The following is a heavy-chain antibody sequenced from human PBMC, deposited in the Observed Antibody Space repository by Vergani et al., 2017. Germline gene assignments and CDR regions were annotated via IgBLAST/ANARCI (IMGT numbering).Heavy chain of an antibody. CDR3: ARVEAGTNY. J-gene: IGHJ4*02. CDR1: GGTFSSNS. V-gene: IGHV1-69*13. CDR2: IIPIFGTT. Sequence: QGQLAQSGAEVKKPGSSVKVSCKASGGTFSSNSISWVRQAPGQGLEWMGRIIPIFGTTSYAQKFQGRVTILADESTSTAYMELSSLRSEDTAVYYCARVEAGTNYWGQGTLVTVSS. D-gene: IGHD6-13*01.